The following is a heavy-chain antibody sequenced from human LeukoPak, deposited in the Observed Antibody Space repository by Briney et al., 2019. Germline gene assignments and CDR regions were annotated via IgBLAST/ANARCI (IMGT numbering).Heavy chain of an antibody. V-gene: IGHV3-30*14. CDR2: ISYDGSNK. CDR1: GFTFSNHA. Sequence: GGSLRLSCAASGFTFSNHAMHWVRQAPGKGLEWVAIISYDGSNKYYADSVKGRFTISRDNSKNTLYLQMSSLRAEDTAVYYCARDRGYCSGGSCAAWGQGTLVTVSS. D-gene: IGHD2-15*01. J-gene: IGHJ5*02. CDR3: ARDRGYCSGGSCAA.